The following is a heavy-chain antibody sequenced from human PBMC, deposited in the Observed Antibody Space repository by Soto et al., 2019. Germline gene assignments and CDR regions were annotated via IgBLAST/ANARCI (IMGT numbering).Heavy chain of an antibody. V-gene: IGHV2-5*02. CDR3: VQSRCGGDCLQSYSSHSYYGLDV. D-gene: IGHD2-21*02. J-gene: IGHJ6*02. CDR2: IYWDDDK. CDR1: GFSLSTIGVG. Sequence: QITLKESGPTLVKPTQTLTLTCTFSGFSLSTIGVGVGWIRQPPGKALEWLALIYWDDDKRYSPSLKSRLTVNKDTSKNHVVLTMTNMDPVDTATYYCVQSRCGGDCLQSYSSHSYYGLDVWGQGTTVTVSS.